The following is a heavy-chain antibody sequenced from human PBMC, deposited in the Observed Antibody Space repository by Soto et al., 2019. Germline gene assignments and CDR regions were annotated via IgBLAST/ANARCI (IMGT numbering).Heavy chain of an antibody. CDR1: GFTFSSYA. J-gene: IGHJ4*02. D-gene: IGHD1-26*01. CDR3: ASTRDSGTSYYFDS. V-gene: IGHV3-23*01. CDR2: ISGSGGST. Sequence: EVQLLESGGGLVQPGGSLRLSCAASGFTFSSYAMSWVRQAPGKGLEWVSAISGSGGSTYYADSVKGRFTISRDNSQNTVFLQMNSLRAEDTAVYYCASTRDSGTSYYFDSWGQGTLVTVSS.